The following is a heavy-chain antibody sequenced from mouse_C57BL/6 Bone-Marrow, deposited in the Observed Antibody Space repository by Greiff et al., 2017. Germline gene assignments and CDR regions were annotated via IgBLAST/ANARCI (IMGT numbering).Heavy chain of an antibody. CDR1: GFNIQNTY. CDR3: AYGYDGYPFFAY. CDR2: IDPANGNT. D-gene: IGHD2-3*01. J-gene: IGHJ3*01. V-gene: IGHV14-3*01. Sequence: VQLQQSVAELVRPGASVKLSCTASGFNIQNTYMHWVKQRPEQGLEWIGRIDPANGNTKYAPKFQGKATITADTSSNTAYLQLSSLTSEDTAIYYCAYGYDGYPFFAYWGQGTLVTVSA.